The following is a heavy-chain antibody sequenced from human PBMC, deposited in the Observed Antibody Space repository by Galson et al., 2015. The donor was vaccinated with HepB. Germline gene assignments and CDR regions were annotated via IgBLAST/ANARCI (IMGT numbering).Heavy chain of an antibody. D-gene: IGHD2-15*01. CDR3: ARVAGTVYYYGMDV. V-gene: IGHV6-1*01. CDR1: GDSVSSHSAA. J-gene: IGHJ6*02. Sequence: CAISGDSVSSHSAAWYWIRQSPSRGLEWLGRTYYRAKWYSDYAESVRSRITINPDTSRNQFSLQLKSVTPEDTAAYFCARVAGTVYYYGMDVRGQGTTVTVSS. CDR2: TYYRAKWYS.